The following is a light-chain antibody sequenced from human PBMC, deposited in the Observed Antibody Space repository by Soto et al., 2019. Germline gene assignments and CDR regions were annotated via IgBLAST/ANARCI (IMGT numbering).Light chain of an antibody. Sequence: QSALTQPPSASGTPGRRVTISCSGSSSNIGSNTVNWYQQLPGTAPKLLIYNNNQRPSGVPDRFSGSKSGTSASLAISGLQSEDEADYYCAAWDDSLNGVVFGGGTKVTVL. V-gene: IGLV1-44*01. CDR2: NNN. CDR1: SSNIGSNT. CDR3: AAWDDSLNGVV. J-gene: IGLJ3*02.